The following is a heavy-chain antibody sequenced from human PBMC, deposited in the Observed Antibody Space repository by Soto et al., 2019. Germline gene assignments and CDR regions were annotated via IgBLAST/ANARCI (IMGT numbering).Heavy chain of an antibody. CDR2: IWHSGST. CDR1: GGSISSAHYY. CDR3: ARLVSVAECGGHCAPGYFQH. Sequence: QVQLQESGPGLVKPSQTLSLTCTVSGGSISSAHYYWSWIRQLPGKGLEWIGYIWHSGSTYNNPSLWSPVSISIETSKNQFSLTLTSGTAADTAVYYCARLVSVAECGGHCAPGYFQHWGPGSLVTVSS. V-gene: IGHV4-31*01. J-gene: IGHJ1*01. D-gene: IGHD2-21*02.